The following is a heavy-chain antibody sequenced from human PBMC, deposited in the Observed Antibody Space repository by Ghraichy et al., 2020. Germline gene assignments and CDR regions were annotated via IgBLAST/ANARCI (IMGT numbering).Heavy chain of an antibody. V-gene: IGHV1-18*04. CDR1: GYTFTSYG. CDR2: ISAYNGNT. J-gene: IGHJ5*02. D-gene: IGHD3-9*01. Sequence: ASVKVSCKASGYTFTSYGISWVRQAPGQGLEWKGWISAYNGNTNFAQKLQGSVTMTTDTSTSTAYMELRSLRSEDTAVYYCARDRGGYILTGGSWFDPWSQGTRVTVS. CDR3: ARDRGGYILTGGSWFDP.